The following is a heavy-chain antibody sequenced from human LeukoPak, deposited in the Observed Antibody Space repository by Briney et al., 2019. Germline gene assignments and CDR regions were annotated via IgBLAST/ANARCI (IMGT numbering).Heavy chain of an antibody. Sequence: PGGSLRLSRAASGFTVSSNYMSWVRQAPGKGLEWVSVIYSGGSTYYADSVKGRFTISRDNSKNTLYLQMNSLRAEDTAVYYCADYDYVWGSRYWGQGTLVTVSS. J-gene: IGHJ4*02. CDR3: ADYDYVWGSRY. CDR2: IYSGGST. D-gene: IGHD3-16*01. V-gene: IGHV3-53*01. CDR1: GFTVSSNY.